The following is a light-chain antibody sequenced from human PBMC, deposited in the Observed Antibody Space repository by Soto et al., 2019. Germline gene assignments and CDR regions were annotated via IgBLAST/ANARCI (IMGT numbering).Light chain of an antibody. J-gene: IGKJ1*01. V-gene: IGKV3-15*01. CDR3: QQYNDWPPWT. CDR1: QSISSN. CDR2: GAS. Sequence: EIVMTQSPATLSVTPGEGGTLSCRASQSISSNLAWYQQKPGQAPRLLIYGASTRATGIPARFRGSGSGTEFTLTISSLQSEDSAVYYCQQYNDWPPWTFGQGTKVEIK.